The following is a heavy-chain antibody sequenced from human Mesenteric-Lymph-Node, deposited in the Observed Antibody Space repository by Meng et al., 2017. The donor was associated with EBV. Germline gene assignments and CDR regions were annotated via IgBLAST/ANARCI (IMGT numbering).Heavy chain of an antibody. CDR2: ISQSGDT. V-gene: IGHV4-34*01. D-gene: IGHD3-3*02. J-gene: IGHJ4*02. Sequence: QGQLQTWGAGLLRPSGTLFLTCEASGGSVRGYHWSWIRQPPGKGLEYIGEISQSGDTTYNPSLKSRVTISVDRSRNQFSLKMASVTAADTAVYYCARGAIFGIVITYFDYWSQGTLVTVSS. CDR3: ARGAIFGIVITYFDY. CDR1: GGSVRGYH.